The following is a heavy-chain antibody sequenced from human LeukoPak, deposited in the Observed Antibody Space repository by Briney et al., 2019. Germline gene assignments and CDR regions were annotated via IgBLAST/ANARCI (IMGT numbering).Heavy chain of an antibody. Sequence: SEILSLTCAVYGGSFSGYYWSWIRQPPGKGLEWIGEINHSGSTNYNPSLKSRVTISVDTSKNQFSLKLSSVTAADTAVYYCARGRGRHGDYHYYYYGMDVWGQGTTVTVSS. CDR2: INHSGST. CDR1: GGSFSGYY. V-gene: IGHV4-34*01. D-gene: IGHD4-17*01. J-gene: IGHJ6*02. CDR3: ARGRGRHGDYHYYYYGMDV.